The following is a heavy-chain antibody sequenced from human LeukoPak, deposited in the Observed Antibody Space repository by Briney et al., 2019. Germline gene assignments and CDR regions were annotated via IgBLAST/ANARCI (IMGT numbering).Heavy chain of an antibody. V-gene: IGHV3-74*01. CDR2: LNSDGSST. CDR1: GSTFSSYW. CDR3: ARSSRGDAINFDY. D-gene: IGHD2-21*02. Sequence: GGSLRLSCAASGSTFSSYWMHWVRQAPGKGLVWVSRLNSDGSSTSYADSVKGRFTISRDNAKNTLYLQMNSLRAEDTAVYYCARSSRGDAINFDYWGQGTLVTVSS. J-gene: IGHJ4*02.